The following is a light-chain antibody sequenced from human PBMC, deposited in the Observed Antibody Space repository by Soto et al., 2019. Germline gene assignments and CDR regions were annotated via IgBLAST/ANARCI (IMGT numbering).Light chain of an antibody. Sequence: EIVLTQSPGTLSLSPGERASLSCRSSQSVNSSYLAWYQQKPGQAPRLLIYVASNRATGIPDRFSGSGSGTDLPLTINRLEPEDFAVSYCQQYGSSPWTFGHGTKVEIQ. CDR1: QSVNSSY. CDR2: VAS. J-gene: IGKJ1*01. V-gene: IGKV3-20*01. CDR3: QQYGSSPWT.